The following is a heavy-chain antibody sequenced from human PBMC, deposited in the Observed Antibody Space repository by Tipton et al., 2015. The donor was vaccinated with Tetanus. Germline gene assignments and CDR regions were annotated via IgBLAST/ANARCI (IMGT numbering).Heavy chain of an antibody. CDR2: INSDGSSI. Sequence: CAASGFTFSNYWMHWVRQAPGRGLVWVSRINSDGSSISYADPVKGRFIISRDNAKNTLYVQMNSLRDEDTAVYYWVRGGSSDGHNAFDYWGQGTLVTVSA. J-gene: IGHJ4*02. CDR3: VRGGSSDGHNAFDY. D-gene: IGHD6-25*01. V-gene: IGHV3-74*01. CDR1: GFTFSNYW.